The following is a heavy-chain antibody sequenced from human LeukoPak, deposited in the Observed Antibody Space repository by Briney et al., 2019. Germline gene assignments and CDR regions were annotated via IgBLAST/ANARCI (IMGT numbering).Heavy chain of an antibody. Sequence: WETLSLTCSVSGASISTYYWSWIRQPPGKGLEWIGYLYFGGSTNYNPSLKSRVTISPDKSKNQFSLKLNSVTAADTAVYYCARAGGSWSFDYLGQGTLVTVSS. J-gene: IGHJ4*02. D-gene: IGHD5-12*01. CDR2: LYFGGST. CDR3: ARAGGSWSFDY. V-gene: IGHV4-59*01. CDR1: GASISTYY.